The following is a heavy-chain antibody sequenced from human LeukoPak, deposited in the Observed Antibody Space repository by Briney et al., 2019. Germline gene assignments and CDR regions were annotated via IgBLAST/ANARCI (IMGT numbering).Heavy chain of an antibody. CDR3: ARQAGDITMLVVVRPLDY. V-gene: IGHV3-33*01. CDR2: IWYGGSNK. Sequence: WGSLRLSCAASGFTFSSYGMHWVRQAPGNGLEWVAVIWYGGSNKYYADSVKGRFTISRDNSKNTLYLQMNSLRAEDTSVYYCARQAGDITMLVVVRPLDYWGQGTLVTVSS. CDR1: GFTFSSYG. D-gene: IGHD3-22*01. J-gene: IGHJ4*02.